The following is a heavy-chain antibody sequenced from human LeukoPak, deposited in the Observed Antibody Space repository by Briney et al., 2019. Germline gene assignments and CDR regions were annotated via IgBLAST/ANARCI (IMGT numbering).Heavy chain of an antibody. V-gene: IGHV3-74*01. CDR2: INNDGSST. D-gene: IGHD2-8*01. J-gene: IGHJ4*02. CDR1: GFTVSGSW. Sequence: GGSLRLSCAASGFTVSGSWIHWVRQAPGKRLLWVSLINNDGSSTTYADSVKGRFTISRDNAKNTLYLQMNSLRVDDTAMYYCARAGPNWRIDYWGQGTLVTVSS. CDR3: ARAGPNWRIDY.